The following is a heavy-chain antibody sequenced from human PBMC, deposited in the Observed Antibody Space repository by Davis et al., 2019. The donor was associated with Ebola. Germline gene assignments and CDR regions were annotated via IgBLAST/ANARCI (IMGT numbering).Heavy chain of an antibody. CDR3: ARAERYSGWYGRYYYGMDV. D-gene: IGHD6-19*01. J-gene: IGHJ6*02. CDR2: IYHSGST. Sequence: SETLSLTCAVSGGSISSSNWWRWVRQPPGKGLEWIGEIYHSGSTNYNPSLKSRVTISVDTSKNQFSLKLSSVTAADTAVYYCARAERYSGWYGRYYYGMDVWGQGTTVTVSS. CDR1: GGSISSSNW. V-gene: IGHV4-4*02.